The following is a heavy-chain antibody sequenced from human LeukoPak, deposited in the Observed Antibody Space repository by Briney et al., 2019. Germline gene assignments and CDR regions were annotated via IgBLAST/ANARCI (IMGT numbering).Heavy chain of an antibody. CDR1: GGSFSGYS. D-gene: IGHD6-13*01. J-gene: IGHJ4*02. CDR2: INHSGST. V-gene: IGHV4-34*01. CDR3: AKHGGSWTFDY. Sequence: SETLSLTCAVYGGSFSGYSWSWIRQPPGKGLEWIGEINHSGSTNYNPSLKSRVTISVDTSKNQFSLKLSSVTAADTAVYYCAKHGGSWTFDYWGQGTLVTVSS.